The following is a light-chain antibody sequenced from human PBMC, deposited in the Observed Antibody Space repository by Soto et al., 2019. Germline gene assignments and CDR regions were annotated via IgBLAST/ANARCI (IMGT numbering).Light chain of an antibody. CDR3: QQFNSYPL. CDR2: DAS. CDR1: QGISSA. V-gene: IGKV1-13*02. Sequence: AIQLTQSPSSLSASVGDRVTITCRASQGISSALAWYQQKPGKAPKLLIYDASSLESGGPSRFSGSGSGTDFTLTISSLQPEDFATYYCQQFNSYPLFGGGTKVEIK. J-gene: IGKJ4*01.